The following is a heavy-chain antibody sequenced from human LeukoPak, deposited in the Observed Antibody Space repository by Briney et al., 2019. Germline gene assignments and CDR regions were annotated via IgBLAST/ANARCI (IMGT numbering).Heavy chain of an antibody. D-gene: IGHD3-10*01. Sequence: ASVKVSCKTSGYTFTSYGISWVRQAPGQGLEWMGWISAYDGNTNYAQNLQGRVTMTTDTSTSTAYMELRSLRSDDTALYYCAREVFRDLLNCDYWGQGTLVTVSS. CDR3: AREVFRDLLNCDY. V-gene: IGHV1-18*01. CDR2: ISAYDGNT. J-gene: IGHJ4*02. CDR1: GYTFTSYG.